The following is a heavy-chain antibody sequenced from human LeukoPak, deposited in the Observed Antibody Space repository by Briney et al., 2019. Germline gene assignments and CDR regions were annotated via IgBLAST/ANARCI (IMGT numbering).Heavy chain of an antibody. CDR3: ARDVTVTTYYYYYMDV. J-gene: IGHJ6*03. CDR2: IYYSGST. V-gene: IGHV4-39*07. D-gene: IGHD4-17*01. CDR1: GGSISSSSYY. Sequence: PSETLSLTCTVSGGSISSSSYYWGWIRQPPGKGLEWIGSIYYSGSTYYNPSLKSRVTISVDTSKNQFSLKLSSVTAADTAVYYCARDVTVTTYYYYYMDVWGKGTTVTVSS.